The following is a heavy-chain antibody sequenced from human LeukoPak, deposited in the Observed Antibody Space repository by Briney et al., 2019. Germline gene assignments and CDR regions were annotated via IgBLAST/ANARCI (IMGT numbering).Heavy chain of an antibody. CDR3: ARDRRWLQYSDY. J-gene: IGHJ4*02. D-gene: IGHD5-24*01. V-gene: IGHV3-30*04. CDR2: ISYDGSNK. CDR1: EFTFSSYA. Sequence: GGSLRLSCAASEFTFSSYAMHWVRQAPGKGLEWVAVISYDGSNKYYADSVKGRFTISRDNSKNTLCLEMNSLRPEDTAVYYCARDRRWLQYSDYWGQGTLVTVSS.